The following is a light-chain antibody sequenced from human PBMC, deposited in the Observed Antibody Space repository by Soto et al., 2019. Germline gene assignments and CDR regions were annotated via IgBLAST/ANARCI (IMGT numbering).Light chain of an antibody. V-gene: IGKV3-15*01. CDR2: GAS. CDR1: QSVNSA. CDR3: QRYNNWPLT. Sequence: EIVMTQSPATLSVSPGERATLSCRASQSVNSALAWYQQKPGQVPRLLIYGASTRATGIPARFSGSRSGTEFTLTINSLQSEDFAVYYCQRYNNWPLTFGGGTKV. J-gene: IGKJ4*01.